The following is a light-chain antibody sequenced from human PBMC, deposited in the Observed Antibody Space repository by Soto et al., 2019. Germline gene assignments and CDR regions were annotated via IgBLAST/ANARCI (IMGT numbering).Light chain of an antibody. CDR1: QSVLYSSNSKNY. CDR3: QQYYDPPYT. Sequence: DFVMTQSPDALAVSLGERATINCKSSQSVLYSSNSKNYLAWYQHKPGQPPKLLISWASTRESGVPDRFSGSGSWTDFTLTITSLQAEDVAVYYCQQYYDPPYTCGQGNKLEIK. J-gene: IGKJ2*01. V-gene: IGKV4-1*01. CDR2: WAS.